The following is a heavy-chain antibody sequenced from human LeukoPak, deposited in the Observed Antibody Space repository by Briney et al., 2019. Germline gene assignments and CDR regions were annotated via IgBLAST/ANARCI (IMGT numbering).Heavy chain of an antibody. CDR1: AGSISSYY. Sequence: SETLSLTCTVSAGSISSYYWSWIRQPPGKGLEWIGYIYYSGSTNYNPSLKSRVTISVDTSKNQFSLKLSSVTAADTAVYYCASGVVDVVPAAVYFDYWGQGTLVTVSS. CDR2: IYYSGST. V-gene: IGHV4-59*01. J-gene: IGHJ4*02. CDR3: ASGVVDVVPAAVYFDY. D-gene: IGHD2-2*01.